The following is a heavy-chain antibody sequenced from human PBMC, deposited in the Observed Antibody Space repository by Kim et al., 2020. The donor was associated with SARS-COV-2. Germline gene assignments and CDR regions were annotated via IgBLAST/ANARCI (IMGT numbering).Heavy chain of an antibody. CDR1: GFTFSSYA. J-gene: IGHJ6*02. D-gene: IGHD1-26*01. CDR2: ISYDGSNK. V-gene: IGHV3-30-3*01. Sequence: GGSLRLSCAASGFTFSSYAMHWVRQAPGKGLEWVAVISYDGSNKYYADSVKGRFTISIDNSKNTLYLQMNSLRAEDTAVYYCARARGGSYYYGMDVWGQGTTVTVSS. CDR3: ARARGGSYYYGMDV.